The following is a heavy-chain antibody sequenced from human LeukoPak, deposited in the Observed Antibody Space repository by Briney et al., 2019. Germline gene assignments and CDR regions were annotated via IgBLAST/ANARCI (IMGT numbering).Heavy chain of an antibody. V-gene: IGHV1-18*01. D-gene: IGHD3-9*01. CDR1: SYTFTNYA. Sequence: ASVKVSCKASSYTFTNYAISWVRQAPGQGLEWMGWISAYNGNTNYAQKLQGRVTMTTDTSTSTAYMELRSLRSDDTAMYYCARGNYDILTGPRRTDALDIWGQGTMVTVSS. J-gene: IGHJ3*02. CDR2: ISAYNGNT. CDR3: ARGNYDILTGPRRTDALDI.